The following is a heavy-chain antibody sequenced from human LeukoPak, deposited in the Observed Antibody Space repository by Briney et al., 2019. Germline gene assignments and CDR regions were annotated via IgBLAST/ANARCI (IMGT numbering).Heavy chain of an antibody. Sequence: GGSLRLSCAASGFTFSDYNMNWVRQAPGQGLEWLSHIGGRTSTTYYADSVKGRFTISRDNAKNSLYLQMNVLSDEDTAVYYCARDRVYYKDVWGKGTTVTVSS. V-gene: IGHV3-48*02. CDR3: ARDRVYYKDV. CDR2: IGGRTSTT. J-gene: IGHJ6*03. CDR1: GFTFSDYN.